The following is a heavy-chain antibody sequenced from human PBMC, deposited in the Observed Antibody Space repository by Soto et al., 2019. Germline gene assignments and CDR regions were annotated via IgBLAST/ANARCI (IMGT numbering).Heavy chain of an antibody. CDR1: GGSFSGYY. J-gene: IGHJ5*02. CDR2: INHSGST. Sequence: SETLSLTCAVYGGSFSGYYWSWIRQPPGKGLEWIGEINHSGSTNYNPSLKSRVTISVDTSKNQFSLKLSSVTAADTAVYYCARGRYFGNCSSTSCKLRKTPKYNWFDPWGQGTLVTVSS. CDR3: ARGRYFGNCSSTSCKLRKTPKYNWFDP. D-gene: IGHD2-2*01. V-gene: IGHV4-34*01.